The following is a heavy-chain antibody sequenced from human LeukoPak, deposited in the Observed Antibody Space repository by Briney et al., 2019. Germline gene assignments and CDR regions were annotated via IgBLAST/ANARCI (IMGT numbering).Heavy chain of an antibody. CDR2: ISGSGGDT. Sequence: GGSLRLSCAASGFTFSSYAMSWVRQAPGKGLEWVSGISGSGGDTYYADSVKGRFTISRDNSKNTLYLEMNSLRAEDTAVYYCAQREGYTSGGYWGQGTLITVSS. D-gene: IGHD5-18*01. V-gene: IGHV3-23*01. J-gene: IGHJ4*02. CDR1: GFTFSSYA. CDR3: AQREGYTSGGY.